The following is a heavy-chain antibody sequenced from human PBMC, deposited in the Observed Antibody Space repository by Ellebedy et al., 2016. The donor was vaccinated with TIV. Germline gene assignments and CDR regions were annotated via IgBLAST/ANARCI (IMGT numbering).Heavy chain of an antibody. CDR1: GFTFSDYF. CDR2: IPASGTGI. Sequence: PGGSLRLSCAGSGFTFSDYFMSWVRQAPGKGLEWISYIPASGTGIYYADSVKGRFTVARDNANNSMYLQMNSPRAEDTAVYYCAKEPKVHAGPWYFDLWGRGTLVTVSS. D-gene: IGHD1-1*01. J-gene: IGHJ2*01. V-gene: IGHV3-11*04. CDR3: AKEPKVHAGPWYFDL.